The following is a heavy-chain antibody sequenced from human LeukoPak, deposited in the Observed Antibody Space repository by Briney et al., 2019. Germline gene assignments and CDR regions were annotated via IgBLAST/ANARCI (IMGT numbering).Heavy chain of an antibody. D-gene: IGHD4-23*01. CDR2: IVVGSGNT. V-gene: IGHV1-58*01. CDR1: GFTFTSSA. CDR3: AAEGRPTVVTFRKGAVDL. J-gene: IGHJ3*01. Sequence: SVKVSCKASGFTFTSSAVQWVRQARGQRLEWIGWIVVGSGNTTYAQKFQERVTITRDMSTSTVYMELSSLRSEDTAVYYCAAEGRPTVVTFRKGAVDLWGQGTMVTVSS.